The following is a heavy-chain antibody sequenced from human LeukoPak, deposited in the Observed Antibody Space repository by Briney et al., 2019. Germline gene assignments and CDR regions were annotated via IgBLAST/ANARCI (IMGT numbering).Heavy chain of an antibody. D-gene: IGHD2-21*02. Sequence: GGSLRLSCAASGFTFSSSWMHWVRQAPGKGLVWVSRIDSDGHPTTYADSLKGRFTIPRDNAKNTLYLQMNGLSAEDTAVYYCATAPQVTAILDWGQGTLVTVSS. CDR3: ATAPQVTAILD. CDR1: GFTFSSSW. V-gene: IGHV3-74*01. J-gene: IGHJ4*02. CDR2: IDSDGHPT.